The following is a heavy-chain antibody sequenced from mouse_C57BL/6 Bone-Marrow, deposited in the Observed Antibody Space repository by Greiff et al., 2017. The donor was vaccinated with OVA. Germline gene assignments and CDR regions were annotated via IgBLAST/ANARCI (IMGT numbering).Heavy chain of an antibody. CDR3: TRGTTVGRCYFDY. D-gene: IGHD1-1*01. CDR2: IRNKANNQAT. V-gene: IGHV6-6*01. Sequence: EVMLVESGGGLVQPGGSMKLSCAASGFTFSDAWMDWVRQSPEKGLEWVAEIRNKANNQATYYAESVKGRFTISRDDSKSSVYLQMNSLRAEDTGIYYCTRGTTVGRCYFDYWGQGTTLTVSS. CDR1: GFTFSDAW. J-gene: IGHJ2*01.